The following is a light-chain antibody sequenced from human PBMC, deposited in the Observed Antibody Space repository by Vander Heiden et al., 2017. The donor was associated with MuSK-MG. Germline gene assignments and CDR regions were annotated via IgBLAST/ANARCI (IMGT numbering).Light chain of an antibody. CDR3: QQNDSTPSLT. CDR1: QSIRSY. CDR2: AAS. V-gene: IGKV1-39*01. Sequence: DIQMTQSPSSLSASVRDRVTITCRASQSIRSYLNWYQQKPGKAPKLLIYAASSLQSAVPSRLSGSGCGRDLTLTISSRQQEDFAAYYCQQNDSTPSLTFGQGTQLEIK. J-gene: IGKJ5*01.